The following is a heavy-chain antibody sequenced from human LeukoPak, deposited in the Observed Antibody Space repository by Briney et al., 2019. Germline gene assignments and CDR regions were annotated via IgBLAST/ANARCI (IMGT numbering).Heavy chain of an antibody. CDR1: GCTFTGYY. J-gene: IGHJ6*03. CDR2: INPNSGGT. CDR3: ARDLNDYGGNQPYYYYYMDV. V-gene: IGHV1-2*02. D-gene: IGHD4-23*01. Sequence: ASVKVSCKASGCTFTGYYMHWVRQAPGQGLEWMGWINPNSGGTNYAQKFQGRVTMTRDTSISTAYMELSRLRSDDTAVYYCARDLNDYGGNQPYYYYYMDVWGKGTTVTVSS.